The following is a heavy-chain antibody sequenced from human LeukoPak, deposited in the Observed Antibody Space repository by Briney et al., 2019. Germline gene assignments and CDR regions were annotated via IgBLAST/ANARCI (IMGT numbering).Heavy chain of an antibody. J-gene: IGHJ6*03. D-gene: IGHD5-18*01. CDR2: ISGYNGNT. Sequence: GASVKVSCKASGYTFTSYGISWVRQAPGLGLEWMGWISGYNGNTKYAQKLQGRVTMTTDTSTSTAYMELRALRSDDTAVYFCARDLDVDTAMVPGYMDVWGNVTTVTVSS. V-gene: IGHV1-18*01. CDR1: GYTFTSYG. CDR3: ARDLDVDTAMVPGYMDV.